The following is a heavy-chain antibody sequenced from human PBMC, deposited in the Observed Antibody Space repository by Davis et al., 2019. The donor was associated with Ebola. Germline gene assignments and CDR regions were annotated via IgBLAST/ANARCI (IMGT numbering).Heavy chain of an antibody. Sequence: ASVKVSCKASGYTFTNYGITWVRQAPGQGLEWMGWINPHNGNTNYAQNVQGRVIMTTDTATTTAYMEVGGLRSDDTAVYYCARENRYSSAYYYYYGMDVWGKGTTVTVSS. CDR2: INPHNGNT. V-gene: IGHV1-18*04. J-gene: IGHJ6*04. CDR1: GYTFTNYG. CDR3: ARENRYSSAYYYYYGMDV. D-gene: IGHD6-19*01.